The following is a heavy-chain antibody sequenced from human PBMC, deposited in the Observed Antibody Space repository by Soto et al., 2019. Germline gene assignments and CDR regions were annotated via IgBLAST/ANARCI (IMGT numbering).Heavy chain of an antibody. CDR1: GFTFSSYW. J-gene: IGHJ4*02. V-gene: IGHV3-7*01. D-gene: IGHD6-19*01. CDR3: ARDGKPRTSIAVAGSFDY. Sequence: EVQLVESGGGLVQPGGSLRLSCAASGFTFSSYWMSWVRQAPGKGLEWVANIKQDGSEKYYVDSVKGRFTISRDNAKNSLYLQMNSLRAEDTAVYYCARDGKPRTSIAVAGSFDYWGQGTLVTVSS. CDR2: IKQDGSEK.